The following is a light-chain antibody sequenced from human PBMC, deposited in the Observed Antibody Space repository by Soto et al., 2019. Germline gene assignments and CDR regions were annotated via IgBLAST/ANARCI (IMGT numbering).Light chain of an antibody. CDR2: GAS. J-gene: IGKJ5*01. Sequence: IVLTQSPGTLSLSPGERATLSCRASQNIGTYLAWYQHKPGQAPSVLIFGASTRANGVPDRFSGSGSGTDFTLTISRLEPEDFAVYYCQQCGSSSTFGQGTRLEIK. V-gene: IGKV3-20*01. CDR3: QQCGSSST. CDR1: QNIGTY.